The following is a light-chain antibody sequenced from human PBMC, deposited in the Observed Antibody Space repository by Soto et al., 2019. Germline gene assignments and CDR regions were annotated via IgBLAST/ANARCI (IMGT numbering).Light chain of an antibody. CDR1: SSDVGGYDY. CDR2: AVS. J-gene: IGLJ2*01. V-gene: IGLV2-8*01. Sequence: QSVLTQPPSASGSPGQSVTISCTGTSSDVGGYDYVSWYQQHPGKAPKLMIYAVSQRPSGVPDRFSGSKSGNTASLTVSGLQAEDEADYFCSSYAGSDNVVFGGGTEVTVL. CDR3: SSYAGSDNVV.